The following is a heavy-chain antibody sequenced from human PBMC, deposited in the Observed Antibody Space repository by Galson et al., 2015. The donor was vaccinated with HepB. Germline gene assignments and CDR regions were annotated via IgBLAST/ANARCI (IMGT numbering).Heavy chain of an antibody. CDR2: IKYDGNNK. CDR3: VRDLGRVTAIPFH. V-gene: IGHV3-33*01. CDR1: GFTLSSSG. Sequence: SLRLSCAVSGFTLSSSGMHWVRQAPGKGLEWVAVIKYDGNNKYYADSVKGRFTISRESSKNTQYLQMNSLRGEDTAVYYCVRDLGRVTAIPFHWGQGTLVTVSS. D-gene: IGHD2-21*02. J-gene: IGHJ4*02.